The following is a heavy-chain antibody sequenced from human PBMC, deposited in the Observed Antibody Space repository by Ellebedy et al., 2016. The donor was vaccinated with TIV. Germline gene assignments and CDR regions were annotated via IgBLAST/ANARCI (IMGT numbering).Heavy chain of an antibody. V-gene: IGHV3-7*01. Sequence: GESLKISCAASGFTFSNYWMSWVRQAPGKGLEWVANIKQDGSEEYCVDSVKGRFTISRDNAKNSLYLQMNSLRAEDTAVYYCAHTGLWGQGTLVTVSS. J-gene: IGHJ4*02. CDR3: AHTGL. CDR2: IKQDGSEE. CDR1: GFTFSNYW. D-gene: IGHD2-8*02.